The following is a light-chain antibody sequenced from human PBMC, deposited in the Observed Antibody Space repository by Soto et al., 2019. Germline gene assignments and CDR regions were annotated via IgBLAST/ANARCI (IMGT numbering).Light chain of an antibody. V-gene: IGKV1-9*01. CDR2: AAY. CDR1: QGISTY. CDR3: QQPNNYPLT. Sequence: DIQLTQSPAFLSASVGDRVTITCRASQGISTYLAWYQQKPGKAPTLLIYAAYTLQSGVPSRFGGSGSGTEFTLTISSLQPEDFATYYCQQPNNYPLTFGQGTNVDIK. J-gene: IGKJ1*01.